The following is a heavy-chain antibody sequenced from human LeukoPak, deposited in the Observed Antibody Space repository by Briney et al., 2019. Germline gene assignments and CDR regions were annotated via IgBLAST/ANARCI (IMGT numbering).Heavy chain of an antibody. Sequence: PSETLSLTCAVSGGSISSSNWWSWVRQPPGKGLEWIGEIYHSGSTNYNPSLKSRVTISVDTSRNQFSLKLSSVTAADTAVYYCARNYGSGSYYTYWGQGTLVTVSS. D-gene: IGHD3-10*01. CDR1: GGSISSSNW. CDR2: IYHSGST. J-gene: IGHJ4*02. CDR3: ARNYGSGSYYTY. V-gene: IGHV4-4*02.